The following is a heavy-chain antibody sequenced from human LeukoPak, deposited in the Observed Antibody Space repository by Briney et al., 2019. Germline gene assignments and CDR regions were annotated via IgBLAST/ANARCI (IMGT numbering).Heavy chain of an antibody. CDR2: ISAYNGNT. Sequence: ASVKVSCKASGYTFTSYGISWVRQAPGQGLEWMGWISAYNGNTNYAQKLQGRVTMTTDTSTSTAYMELRSLRSDDTAVYYCARGGPRDLNRPWEEHQYYFDYWGQGTLVTVSS. J-gene: IGHJ4*02. D-gene: IGHD1-26*01. CDR1: GYTFTSYG. V-gene: IGHV1-18*01. CDR3: ARGGPRDLNRPWEEHQYYFDY.